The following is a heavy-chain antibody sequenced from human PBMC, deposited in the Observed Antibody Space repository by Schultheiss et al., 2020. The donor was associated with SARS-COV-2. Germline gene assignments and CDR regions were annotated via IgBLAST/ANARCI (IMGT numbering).Heavy chain of an antibody. CDR3: ARRLLGDGDY. Sequence: GESLKISCAASGFTFSGYGMHWVRQAPGKGLEWVAVIWYDGSKQNYADSVRGRFTISRDNFKNTLSLQMNSLRAEDTAVYYCARRLLGDGDYWGQGTLVTVSS. V-gene: IGHV3-33*01. D-gene: IGHD3-16*01. CDR2: IWYDGSKQ. CDR1: GFTFSGYG. J-gene: IGHJ4*02.